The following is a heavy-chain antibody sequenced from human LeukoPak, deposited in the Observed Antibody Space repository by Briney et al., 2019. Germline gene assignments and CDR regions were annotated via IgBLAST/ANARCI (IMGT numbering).Heavy chain of an antibody. CDR2: IKQDGSEK. D-gene: IGHD3-3*01. CDR1: GFTFSSYW. V-gene: IGHV3-7*01. CDR3: ARKLRFLEWPHYYFDY. J-gene: IGHJ4*02. Sequence: GGSLRLSCAASGFTFSSYWMSWVRQAPGKGLEWVANIKQDGSEKYYVDSVKGRFTIPRDNAKNSLYLQMNSLRAEDTAVYYCARKLRFLEWPHYYFDYWGQGTLVTVSS.